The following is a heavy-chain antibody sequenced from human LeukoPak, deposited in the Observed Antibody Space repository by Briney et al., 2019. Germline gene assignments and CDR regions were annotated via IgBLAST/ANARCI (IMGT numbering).Heavy chain of an antibody. Sequence: GGSLRLSCTASGFTFSTYAMSWVRQAPGKGLEWFSAITGGGDDTYYAYSVKGRFTISRDNSKNTLYLQMNSLRVEDTAVYYCAKGSSSSRPYYFDCWGQGALVTVSS. CDR3: AKGSSSSRPYYFDC. V-gene: IGHV3-23*01. D-gene: IGHD6-6*01. CDR2: ITGGGDDT. J-gene: IGHJ4*02. CDR1: GFTFSTYA.